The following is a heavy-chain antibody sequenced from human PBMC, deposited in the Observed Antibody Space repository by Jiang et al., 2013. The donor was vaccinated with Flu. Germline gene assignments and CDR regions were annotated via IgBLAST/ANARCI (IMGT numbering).Heavy chain of an antibody. J-gene: IGHJ3*02. Sequence: AMNWVRQAPGQGLEWMGWINTNTGNPTYAQGFTGRFVFSLDTSVTTSYLQISSLKAEDTAVYYCARDRSGSFWNLGIWGQGTMVTVSS. CDR1: A. D-gene: IGHD1-26*01. CDR2: INTNTGNP. V-gene: IGHV7-4-1*02. CDR3: ARDRSGSFWNLGI.